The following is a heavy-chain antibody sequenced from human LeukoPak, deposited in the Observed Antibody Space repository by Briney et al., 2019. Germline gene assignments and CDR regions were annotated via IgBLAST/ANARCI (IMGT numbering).Heavy chain of an antibody. V-gene: IGHV1-24*01. CDR1: GYTLTELS. D-gene: IGHD3-22*01. CDR3: ATDRYYYDSSGYYSVDAFDI. CDR2: FDPEDGET. Sequence: ASVKVSCKVSGYTLTELSMHWVRQAPGKGLEWVGGFDPEDGETIYAQKFQGRVTMTEDTSTDTAYMELSSLRSEDTAVYYCATDRYYYDSSGYYSVDAFDIWGQGTMVTVSS. J-gene: IGHJ3*02.